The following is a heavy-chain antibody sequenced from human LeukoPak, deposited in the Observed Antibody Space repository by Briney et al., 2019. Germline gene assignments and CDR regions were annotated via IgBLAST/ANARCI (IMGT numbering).Heavy chain of an antibody. CDR2: ISWDGGST. CDR1: KFTFSSHS. V-gene: IGHV3-43*01. Sequence: GGSLRLSCAASKFTFSSHSMNWVRQAAGKGLEWVSLISWDGGSTYYADSVKGRFTISRDNSKNSLYLQMNSLRTEDSDLYYCAKSDRYYYYMDVWGKGTTVTVSS. CDR3: AKSDRYYYYMDV. J-gene: IGHJ6*03.